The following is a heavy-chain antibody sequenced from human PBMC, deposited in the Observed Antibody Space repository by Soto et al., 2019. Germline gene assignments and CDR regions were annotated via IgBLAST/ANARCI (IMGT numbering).Heavy chain of an antibody. CDR3: ARDKGYYIRGVYWSKHGPFDS. CDR1: GGSIRREDHY. J-gene: IGHJ4*02. CDR2: IYYSGST. Sequence: SKTLSLTCSVSGGSIRREDHYWNWIRQSPGKGLEWIANIYYSGSTYYNTALRSRLTISADTSKNEVSLQLGSVTAADTAVYYCARDKGYYIRGVYWSKHGPFDSWGQGILVTVSS. V-gene: IGHV4-30-4*01. D-gene: IGHD2-8*02.